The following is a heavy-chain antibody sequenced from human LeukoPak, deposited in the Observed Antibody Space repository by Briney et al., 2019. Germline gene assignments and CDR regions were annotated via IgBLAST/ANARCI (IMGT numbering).Heavy chain of an antibody. V-gene: IGHV1-46*01. CDR3: ARVRNQNADY. CDR2: INPSGGST. D-gene: IGHD1-14*01. CDR1: GYTFTSYY. Sequence: ASVKVSCKASGYTFTSYYMHWVRQAPGQGLEWMGIINPSGGSTSYAQKFQGRVTMTRDMSTSTVYMELSSLRSDDTAVYYCARVRNQNADYWGQGTLVTVSS. J-gene: IGHJ4*02.